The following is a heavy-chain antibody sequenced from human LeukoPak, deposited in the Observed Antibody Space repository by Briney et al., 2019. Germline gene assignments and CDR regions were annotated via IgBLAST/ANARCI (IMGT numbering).Heavy chain of an antibody. V-gene: IGHV4-59*01. CDR1: GGSISSYY. CDR3: ARGFMQLAPYNWFDP. J-gene: IGHJ5*02. Sequence: SSETLSLTCTVSGGSISSYYWSWIRQPPGKGLEWIGYIYYSGSTNYNPSLKSRVTISVDTSKNHFSLKLSSVTAADTAVYYCARGFMQLAPYNWFDPWGQGTLVTVSS. D-gene: IGHD6-6*01. CDR2: IYYSGST.